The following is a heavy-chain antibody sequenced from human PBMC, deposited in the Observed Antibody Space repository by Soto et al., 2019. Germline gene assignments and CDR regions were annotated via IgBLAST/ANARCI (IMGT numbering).Heavy chain of an antibody. CDR2: IYYSGST. V-gene: IGHV4-61*01. CDR3: ARARGELAKSYDY. Sequence: QVQLQESGPGLVKPSETLSLTCTVSGGSVSSGSYYWSWIRQPPGKGLEWIGYIYYSGSTNYNPSLKSRVTISVDTSKNQFSLKLSSVTAADTAVYYCARARGELAKSYDYWGQGTLVTVSS. D-gene: IGHD1-26*01. CDR1: GGSVSSGSYY. J-gene: IGHJ4*02.